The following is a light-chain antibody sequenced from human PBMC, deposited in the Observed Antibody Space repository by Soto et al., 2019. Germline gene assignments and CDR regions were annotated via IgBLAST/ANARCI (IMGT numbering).Light chain of an antibody. CDR1: RSDVGGYNY. CDR3: SSYTSSNTLHYV. Sequence: ALTQPASVSGSPGQSITVSCTGTRSDVGGYNYVSWYQQHPGKAPKLIIYEVSNRPSGVSYRFSGSKSGNTASLTISGLQAEDEADYYCSSYTSSNTLHYVFGSGTKATVL. V-gene: IGLV2-14*01. J-gene: IGLJ1*01. CDR2: EVS.